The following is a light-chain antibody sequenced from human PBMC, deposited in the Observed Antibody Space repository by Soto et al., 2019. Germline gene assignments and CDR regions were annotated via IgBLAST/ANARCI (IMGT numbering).Light chain of an antibody. V-gene: IGLV2-8*01. CDR3: SSYAGSSNV. Sequence: QSALTQPPSASGSPGQSVAISCTGTSTDVGGYNYVSWYQQLPGKAPKLMIYEINKRPSGVPDRFSGSKSGNTAPLTVSGLQAEDEADYYCSSYAGSSNVFGTGTKLTVL. J-gene: IGLJ1*01. CDR2: EIN. CDR1: STDVGGYNY.